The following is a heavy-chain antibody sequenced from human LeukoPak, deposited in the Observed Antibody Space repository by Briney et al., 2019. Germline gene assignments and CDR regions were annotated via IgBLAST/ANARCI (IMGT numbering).Heavy chain of an antibody. CDR1: GGSISSGGYY. J-gene: IGHJ4*02. Sequence: SSETLSLTCTVSGGSISSGGYYWSWIRQHPGKGLEWIGYIYYSGGTYYNPSLKSRVTISVDTSKNQFSLKLSSVTAADTAVYYCASMDSGDVNYWGQGTLVTVSS. CDR3: ASMDSGDVNY. V-gene: IGHV4-31*03. D-gene: IGHD2-15*01. CDR2: IYYSGGT.